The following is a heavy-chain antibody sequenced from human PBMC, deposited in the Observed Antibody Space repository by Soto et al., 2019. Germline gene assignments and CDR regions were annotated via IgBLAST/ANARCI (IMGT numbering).Heavy chain of an antibody. J-gene: IGHJ4*02. Sequence: SETLSLTCTVSGGSISSSSYYWGWIRQPPGKGLEWIGSIYYSGSTYYNPSLKSRVTISVDTSKNQFSLKLSSVTAADTAVYYCARHLEAPHFWSASYWGQGTLVTVSS. CDR2: IYYSGST. D-gene: IGHD3-3*02. CDR3: ARHLEAPHFWSASY. V-gene: IGHV4-39*01. CDR1: GGSISSSSYY.